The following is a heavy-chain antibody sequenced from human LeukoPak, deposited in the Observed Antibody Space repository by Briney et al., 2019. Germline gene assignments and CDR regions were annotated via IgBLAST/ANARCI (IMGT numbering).Heavy chain of an antibody. CDR3: ARAEYGGNAGGF. D-gene: IGHD4-23*01. Sequence: GGSLRLSCTASGFTFGDYAMSWFRQAPGKGLEWVGLIRAKTYGGTTQYAASVKDRFTISRDDSKSIAYLQMNSLKTEDTAVYYCARAEYGGNAGGFWGQGTLVTVSS. CDR1: GFTFGDYA. CDR2: IRAKTYGGTT. V-gene: IGHV3-49*03. J-gene: IGHJ4*02.